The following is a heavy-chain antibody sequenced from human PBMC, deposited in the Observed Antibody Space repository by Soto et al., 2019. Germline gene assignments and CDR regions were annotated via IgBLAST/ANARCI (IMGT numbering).Heavy chain of an antibody. CDR2: IYHSGST. CDR3: ARGTYQGAITIFGVVYYFDY. V-gene: IGHV4-38-2*01. CDR1: GYSISSGYY. D-gene: IGHD3-3*01. Sequence: PSETLSLTCAVSGYSISSGYYWGWIRQPPGKGLEWIGSIYHSGSTYYNPSLKSRVTISVDTSKNQFSLKLSSVTAADTAVYYCARGTYQGAITIFGVVYYFDYWGQGTLVTVSS. J-gene: IGHJ4*02.